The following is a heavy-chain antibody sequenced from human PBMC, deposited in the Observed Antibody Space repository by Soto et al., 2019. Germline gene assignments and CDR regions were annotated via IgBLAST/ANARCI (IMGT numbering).Heavy chain of an antibody. D-gene: IGHD3-22*01. J-gene: IGHJ3*02. Sequence: QVQLQESGPGLVKPSQTLSLTCRVSGDSISRIDYYWTWIRQHPEKGLEWIGNIDFRGNTYYSPSLESRLTISVDTSKNQFSLKLTSVTAADTAVYYCAREGGSYDSGGYLIRGAFDIWGQGTMVTVSS. V-gene: IGHV4-31*03. CDR3: AREGGSYDSGGYLIRGAFDI. CDR2: IDFRGNT. CDR1: GDSISRIDYY.